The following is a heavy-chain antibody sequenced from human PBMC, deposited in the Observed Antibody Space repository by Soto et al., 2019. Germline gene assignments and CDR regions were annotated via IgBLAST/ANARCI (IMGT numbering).Heavy chain of an antibody. CDR1: GFTFSESA. Sequence: GGSLRLSCAASGFTFSESAMHWVRQASGKGLEWVGRIRNKDNNYATAYTASVKGRFTISRDDSKNTVYLQMNSLKIDDTAVYFCTSRREWTAVDPCDDWGLGTLVTVSS. V-gene: IGHV3-73*01. D-gene: IGHD5-18*01. J-gene: IGHJ4*02. CDR3: TSRREWTAVDPCDD. CDR2: IRNKDNNYAT.